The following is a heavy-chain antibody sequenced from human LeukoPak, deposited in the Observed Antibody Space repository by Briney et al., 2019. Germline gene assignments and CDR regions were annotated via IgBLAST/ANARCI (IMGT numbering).Heavy chain of an antibody. D-gene: IGHD6-13*01. CDR2: ISYDGSNK. Sequence: PGGSLTLSCAASGFTFSSYAMHGVRQAPGKGLEGVAVISYDGSNKYYADSLKGRFTISRDNSKNTLYLQMNSLIAEDTAVYYCARDCRQQLGTYYYYYYMDVWGKGTTVTIS. CDR1: GFTFSSYA. J-gene: IGHJ6*03. V-gene: IGHV3-30*04. CDR3: ARDCRQQLGTYYYYYYMDV.